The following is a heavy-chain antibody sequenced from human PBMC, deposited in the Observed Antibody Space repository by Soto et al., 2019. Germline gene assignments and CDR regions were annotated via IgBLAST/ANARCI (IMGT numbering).Heavy chain of an antibody. CDR1: GFTFSSYG. CDR2: ISYDGSNK. J-gene: IGHJ5*02. CDR3: AKGSLHSGYGRFDP. D-gene: IGHD5-12*01. V-gene: IGHV3-30*18. Sequence: QVQLVESGGGVVQPGRSLRLSCAASGFTFSSYGMHWVRQAPGKGLEWVAVISYDGSNKYYADSVKGRFTISRDNSKNTLYLQMNNLRAEDTAVYYCAKGSLHSGYGRFDPWGQGTLVTVSS.